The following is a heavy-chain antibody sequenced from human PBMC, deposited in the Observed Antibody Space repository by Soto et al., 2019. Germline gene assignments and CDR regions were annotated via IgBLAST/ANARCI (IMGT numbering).Heavy chain of an antibody. V-gene: IGHV3-30*04. J-gene: IGHJ4*02. D-gene: IGHD4-4*01. CDR1: GFTFSSCA. CDR2: ISCDGSRK. CDR3: ATDRDYSNKFDY. Sequence: PGESLKISCAASGFTFSSCAFHWVRQAPGKGLEWVAVISCDGSRKYYADSVKGRFTISRDNSENTVYLQMNSLRTEDTAVYYCATDRDYSNKFDYWGQGTRVTVSS.